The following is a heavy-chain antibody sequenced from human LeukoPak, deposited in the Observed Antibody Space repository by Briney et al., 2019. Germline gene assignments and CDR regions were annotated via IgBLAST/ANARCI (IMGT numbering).Heavy chain of an antibody. CDR2: IDIDGTGT. Sequence: PGGSLRLSCAASGFTFTNYWMHWVRQAPGKGLVWVSRIDIDGTGTSYADSVKGRFTISRDNSKNTLYLQMDSLRAEDTAVYHCAKALYRSSPTFDYWGQGTLVTVSS. CDR3: AKALYRSSPTFDY. V-gene: IGHV3-74*01. J-gene: IGHJ4*02. CDR1: GFTFTNYW. D-gene: IGHD6-13*01.